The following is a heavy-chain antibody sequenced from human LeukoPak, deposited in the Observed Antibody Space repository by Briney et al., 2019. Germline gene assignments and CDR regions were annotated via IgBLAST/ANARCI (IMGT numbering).Heavy chain of an antibody. V-gene: IGHV3-23*01. J-gene: IGHJ5*02. CDR2: FRGGGSNT. Sequence: PGGSLRLSCAACVFMFSRYAMSWVRQAPGKGVEWVSRFRGGGSNTYFADSVKGRFSGSRENSKNTLYLQMNSLRAEDTATYYCAKGCRSANCDEGRWFDPWGQGTLVIVSS. CDR3: AKGCRSANCDEGRWFDP. D-gene: IGHD2-2*01. CDR1: VFMFSRYA.